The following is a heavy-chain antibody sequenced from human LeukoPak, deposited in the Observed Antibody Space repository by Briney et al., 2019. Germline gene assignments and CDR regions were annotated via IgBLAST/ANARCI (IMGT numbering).Heavy chain of an antibody. CDR3: ARGWLQDYFDY. D-gene: IGHD5-24*01. CDR1: GGSISSYY. Sequence: SETLSLTCTVSGGSISSYYWSWIRQPPGKGLEWIGYIYYSGSTNYNPSLKSRVTISVDTSKNQFSLKLSSVTAADTAVYYCARGWLQDYFDYWGQGTLVTVSS. V-gene: IGHV4-59*01. J-gene: IGHJ4*02. CDR2: IYYSGST.